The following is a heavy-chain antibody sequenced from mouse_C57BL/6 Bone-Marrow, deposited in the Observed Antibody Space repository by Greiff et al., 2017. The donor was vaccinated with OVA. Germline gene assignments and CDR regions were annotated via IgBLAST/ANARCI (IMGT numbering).Heavy chain of an antibody. D-gene: IGHD2-4*01. Sequence: DVQLQESGGDLVKPGGSLKLSCAASGFTFSSYGMSWVRQTPDKRLEWVATISSGGSYTYYPDSVKGRFTISRDNAKNTLYLQMSSLKSEDTAMYYCARLYDYDGGRWGQGTLVTVSA. CDR3: ARLYDYDGGR. CDR1: GFTFSSYG. V-gene: IGHV5-6*01. J-gene: IGHJ3*01. CDR2: ISSGGSYT.